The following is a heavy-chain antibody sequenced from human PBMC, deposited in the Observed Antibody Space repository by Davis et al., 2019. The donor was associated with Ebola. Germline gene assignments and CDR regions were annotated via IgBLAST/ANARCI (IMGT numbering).Heavy chain of an antibody. CDR3: ARDVGRYDFWSGYYAY. Sequence: PGGSLRLSCAASGFTFSSYGMHWVRQAPGKGLEWVAVIWYDGSNKYYADSVKGRFTISRDNSKNTLYLQMNSLRAEDTAVYYCARDVGRYDFWSGYYAYWGQGTLVTVSS. D-gene: IGHD3-3*01. CDR1: GFTFSSYG. V-gene: IGHV3-30*19. CDR2: IWYDGSNK. J-gene: IGHJ4*02.